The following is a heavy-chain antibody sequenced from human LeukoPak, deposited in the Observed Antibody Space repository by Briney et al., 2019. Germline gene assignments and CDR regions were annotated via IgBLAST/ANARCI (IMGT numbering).Heavy chain of an antibody. Sequence: GESLRLSCAASGFTFSSYGMHWVRQAPGKGLEWVAFIRYDGSNKYYADSVKGRFTISRDNSKNTLYLQMNSLRAEDTAVYYCARDRRYGSGIGDYWGQGTLVTVSS. CDR1: GFTFSSYG. CDR2: IRYDGSNK. V-gene: IGHV3-30*02. D-gene: IGHD3-10*01. CDR3: ARDRRYGSGIGDY. J-gene: IGHJ4*02.